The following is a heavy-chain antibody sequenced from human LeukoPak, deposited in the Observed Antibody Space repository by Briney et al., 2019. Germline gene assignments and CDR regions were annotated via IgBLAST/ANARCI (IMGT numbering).Heavy chain of an antibody. CDR2: TYYRSKWYS. Sequence: TLSLTCAISGDSVSSNSAAWNWIRQSPSRGLEWLGRTYYRSKWYSNYAVSVKSRITINPDTSKNQFSLQLNSVTPEDTAVYYCARDRDIGTGGGLDYWGQGTLVTVSS. D-gene: IGHD1-26*01. CDR3: ARDRDIGTGGGLDY. V-gene: IGHV6-1*01. J-gene: IGHJ4*02. CDR1: GDSVSSNSAA.